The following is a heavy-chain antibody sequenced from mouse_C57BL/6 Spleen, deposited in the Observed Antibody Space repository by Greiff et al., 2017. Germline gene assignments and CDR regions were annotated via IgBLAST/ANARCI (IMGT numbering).Heavy chain of an antibody. CDR1: GFTFSSYA. D-gene: IGHD2-2*01. Sequence: EVKLVESGGGLVKPGGSLKLSCAASGFTFSSYAMSWVRQTPEKRLEWVATISDGGSYTYYPDNVKGRFTISRDNAKNNLYLQMSHLKSEDTAMYYGARGWLRRYFDVWGTGTTVTVSS. CDR2: ISDGGSYT. CDR3: ARGWLRRYFDV. V-gene: IGHV5-4*03. J-gene: IGHJ1*03.